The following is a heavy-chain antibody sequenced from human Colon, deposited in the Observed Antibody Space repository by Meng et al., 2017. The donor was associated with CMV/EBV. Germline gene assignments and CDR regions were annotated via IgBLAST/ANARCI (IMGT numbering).Heavy chain of an antibody. D-gene: IGHD6-13*01. J-gene: IGHJ6*02. V-gene: IGHV1-8*03. CDR2: MNPNSGNT. CDR1: GYTFTAYY. CDR3: ARVLTAAAGGYYYYYGMDV. Sequence: ASVKVSCKTSGYTFTAYYIHWVRQAPGQGLEWMGWMNPNSGNTGYAQKFQGRVTITRNTSISTAYMELSSLRSEDTAVYYCARVLTAAAGGYYYYYGMDVWGQGTTVTVSS.